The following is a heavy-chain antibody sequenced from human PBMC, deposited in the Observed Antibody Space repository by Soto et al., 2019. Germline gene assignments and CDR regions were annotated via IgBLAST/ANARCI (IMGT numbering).Heavy chain of an antibody. Sequence: SETLSLTCTVSGGSISSSSYYWGWIRQPPGKGLEWIGSIYYSGSTYYNPSLKSRVTISVDTSKNQFSLKLSSVTAADTAVYYCARQSTHYGMDVWGQGTTVTAP. CDR3: ARQSTHYGMDV. CDR1: GGSISSSSYY. V-gene: IGHV4-39*01. J-gene: IGHJ6*02. CDR2: IYYSGST.